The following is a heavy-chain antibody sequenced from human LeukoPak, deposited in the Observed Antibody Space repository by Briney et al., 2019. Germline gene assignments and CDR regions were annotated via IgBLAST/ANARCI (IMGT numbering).Heavy chain of an antibody. CDR1: GFTLSNYW. Sequence: GRTLRLSCAASGFTLSNYWISCVRQAPGKGLEWVANKNQDGSENNFVDSVRGRFTISRDNAKNSLYLQINSLRAEDTAVYYCARDRGFLNFDYWGQGTQVTVSS. CDR2: KNQDGSEN. CDR3: ARDRGFLNFDY. D-gene: IGHD2/OR15-2a*01. V-gene: IGHV3-7*01. J-gene: IGHJ4*02.